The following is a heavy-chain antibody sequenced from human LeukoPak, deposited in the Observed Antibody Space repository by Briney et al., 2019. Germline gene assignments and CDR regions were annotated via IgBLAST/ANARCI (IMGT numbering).Heavy chain of an antibody. CDR1: GFTFSNYG. V-gene: IGHV3-30*18. J-gene: IGHJ6*03. CDR3: AKNGDRGAFCSGGTCYPYYYYYMDV. CDR2: ISYDGRKK. D-gene: IGHD2-15*01. Sequence: GGSLRLSCSTSGFTFSNYGMHGVRQAPGKGLEWVAVISYDGRKKYYADSVKGRFTISIDNSKNTLFLQINSLRAEDTAVYYCAKNGDRGAFCSGGTCYPYYYYYMDVWGKGTTVTVSS.